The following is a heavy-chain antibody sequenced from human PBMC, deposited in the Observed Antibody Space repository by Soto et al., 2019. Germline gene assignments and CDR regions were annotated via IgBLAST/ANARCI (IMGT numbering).Heavy chain of an antibody. V-gene: IGHV1-18*01. CDR2: ISAYNGNT. CDR1: GYTFTSYG. Sequence: QVQLVQSGAEVKKPGASVKVSCKASGYTFTSYGIIWVRQAPDQGLEWMGWISAYNGNTFYAQKFQGRVTVTTDASTNTSYMDLRSLRSDDTVVYYGARKPTGSPADYWGQATLVTVSS. CDR3: ARKPTGSPADY. J-gene: IGHJ4*02. D-gene: IGHD3-9*01.